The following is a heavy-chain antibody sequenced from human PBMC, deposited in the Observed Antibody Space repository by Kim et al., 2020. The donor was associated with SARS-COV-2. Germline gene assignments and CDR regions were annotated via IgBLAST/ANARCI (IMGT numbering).Heavy chain of an antibody. CDR3: AREVDAAGDSDAFDI. J-gene: IGHJ3*02. V-gene: IGHV4-31*02. D-gene: IGHD2-21*02. Sequence: NPSLKGRVTISRDKSTNTFSLRLASVTAADTAVYYCAREVDAAGDSDAFDIWGQGTVVTVSS.